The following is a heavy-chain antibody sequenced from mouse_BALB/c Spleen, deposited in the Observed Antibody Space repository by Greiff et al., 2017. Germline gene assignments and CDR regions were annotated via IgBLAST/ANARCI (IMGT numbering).Heavy chain of an antibody. D-gene: IGHD4-1*01. Sequence: DVMLVESGGGLVQPGGSRKLSCAASGFTFSSFGMHWVRQAPEKGLEWVAYISSGSSTIYYADTVKGRFTISRDNPKNTLFLQMTSLRSEDTAMYYCAKGAGTRAMDCWGQGTSVTVSS. CDR1: GFTFSSFG. CDR3: AKGAGTRAMDC. CDR2: ISSGSSTI. J-gene: IGHJ4*01. V-gene: IGHV5-17*02.